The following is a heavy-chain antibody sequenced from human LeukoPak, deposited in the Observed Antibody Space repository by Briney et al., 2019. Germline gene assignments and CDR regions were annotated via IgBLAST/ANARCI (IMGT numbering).Heavy chain of an antibody. CDR2: ISYDGANE. CDR3: ARPIDNGSGSYYFPY. Sequence: GGSLRLSCAASGFSFHYYAMHWVRQAPGKGLEWVAVISYDGANEYYADSVKGRLTISRDNSKNTLYMEMSSLRPEDTAVYYCARPIDNGSGSYYFPYWGQGTLVTVPS. CDR1: GFSFHYYA. J-gene: IGHJ4*02. V-gene: IGHV3-30-3*01. D-gene: IGHD3-10*01.